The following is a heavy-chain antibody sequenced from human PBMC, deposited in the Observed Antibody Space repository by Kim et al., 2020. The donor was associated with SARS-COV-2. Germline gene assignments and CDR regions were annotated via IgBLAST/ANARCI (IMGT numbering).Heavy chain of an antibody. CDR2: TYYRSKWCY. D-gene: IGHD6-19*01. CDR3: ARSVAGRVDY. V-gene: IGHV6-1*01. Sequence: SQTLSLTCAISGDSVSANSVVWNWIRQSPSRGLEWLGRTYYRSKWCYDYAVSVNSRITINPDTSKNQFSLQLSSVTPVDTAVYYCARSVAGRVDYWGQGTLIIVSS. J-gene: IGHJ4*02. CDR1: GDSVSANSVV.